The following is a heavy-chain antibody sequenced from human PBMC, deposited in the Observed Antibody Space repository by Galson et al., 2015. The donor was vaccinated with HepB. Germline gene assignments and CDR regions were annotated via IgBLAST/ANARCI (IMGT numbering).Heavy chain of an antibody. D-gene: IGHD2-2*02. CDR1: GGTFSSYA. Sequence: SVKVSCKASGGTFSSYAISWVRQAPGQGLEWMGGIIPIFGTANYAQKFQGRVTITADESTSTAYMELSSLRSEDTAVYYCARVGNCSSTSCYRAQPYYFDYWGQGTLVTVSS. V-gene: IGHV1-69*13. J-gene: IGHJ4*02. CDR3: ARVGNCSSTSCYRAQPYYFDY. CDR2: IIPIFGTA.